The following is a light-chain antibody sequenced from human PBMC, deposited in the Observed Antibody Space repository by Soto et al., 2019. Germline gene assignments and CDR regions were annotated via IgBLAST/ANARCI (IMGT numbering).Light chain of an antibody. V-gene: IGKV1-33*01. CDR2: DAS. J-gene: IGKJ3*01. CDR1: QDVNHF. Sequence: DIQMTQSPSSLTACVGDRVTITCQASQDVNHFLNWYQQKPGKAPKLLIYDASNLQTGVPSRFTGSGSGTDFTFTISSLQPEDIATYYCQQYDDLPVTFGPGTKVDIK. CDR3: QQYDDLPVT.